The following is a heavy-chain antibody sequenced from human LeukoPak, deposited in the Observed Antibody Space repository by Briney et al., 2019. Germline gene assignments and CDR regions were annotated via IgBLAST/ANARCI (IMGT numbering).Heavy chain of an antibody. CDR2: IKQDGSEK. CDR1: VFTFSSYW. D-gene: IGHD5-12*01. J-gene: IGHJ4*02. Sequence: GGSLRLSCAASVFTFSSYWMSWVREAPGKGLEWVSNIKQDGSEKYYVDSVKGRFTISRENAKNSLYLQMNSLRAEGTAVYYCARRGYSGYELDYWCQGTLVTVSS. CDR3: ARRGYSGYELDY. V-gene: IGHV3-7*01.